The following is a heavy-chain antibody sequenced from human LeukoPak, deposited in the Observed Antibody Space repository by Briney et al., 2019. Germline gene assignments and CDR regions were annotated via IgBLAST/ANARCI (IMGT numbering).Heavy chain of an antibody. Sequence: GGSLRLSCAASGFTFSNAWMSWVRQPPGKGLEWVGRIKSKTDGGTTDYTAPVKGRFTISRDDSKNTLYLQMNSLKTEDTAVCYCTTGPFDYYGSASYLANGMDVWGQGTTVTVSS. J-gene: IGHJ6*02. CDR2: IKSKTDGGTT. CDR3: TTGPFDYYGSASYLANGMDV. CDR1: GFTFSNAW. V-gene: IGHV3-15*01. D-gene: IGHD3-10*01.